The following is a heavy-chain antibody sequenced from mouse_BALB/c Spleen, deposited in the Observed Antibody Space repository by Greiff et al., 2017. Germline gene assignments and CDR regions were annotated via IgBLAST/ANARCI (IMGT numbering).Heavy chain of an antibody. Sequence: QVQLKESGAELAKPGASVKMSCKASGYTFTSYWMHWVKQRPGQGLEWIGYINPSTGYTEYNQKFKDKATLTADKSSSTAYMQLSSLTSEDSAVYYCARSLRYDRWFAYWGQGTLVTVSA. J-gene: IGHJ3*01. V-gene: IGHV1-7*01. D-gene: IGHD2-14*01. CDR1: GYTFTSYW. CDR2: INPSTGYT. CDR3: ARSLRYDRWFAY.